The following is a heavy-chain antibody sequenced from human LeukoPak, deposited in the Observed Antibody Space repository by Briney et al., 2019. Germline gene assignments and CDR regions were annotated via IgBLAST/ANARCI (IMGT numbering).Heavy chain of an antibody. V-gene: IGHV3-33*01. Sequence: GGSLRLSCAASGFTFSSYGMHWVRQAPGKGLEWVSVIWYDGSNKYYADSVKGRFTISRDDSKNALYLQMNSLRAEDTAVYYCARDQADNYYYGMDVWGKGTTVTVSS. CDR2: IWYDGSNK. CDR3: ARDQADNYYYGMDV. CDR1: GFTFSSYG. D-gene: IGHD6-19*01. J-gene: IGHJ6*04.